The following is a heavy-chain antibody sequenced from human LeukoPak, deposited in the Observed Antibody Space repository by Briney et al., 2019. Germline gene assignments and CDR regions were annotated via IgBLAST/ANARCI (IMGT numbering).Heavy chain of an antibody. CDR1: GFTFSSYW. CDR2: INSDGSST. Sequence: GGSLRLSCAASGFTFSSYWMHWVRQAPGKGLVWVSRINSDGSSTSYADSVKGRFTISRDNSKNTLYLQMNSLRAEDTAVYYCAKNPHYYDSSGYYYLSWFDPWGQGTLVTVSS. CDR3: AKNPHYYDSSGYYYLSWFDP. J-gene: IGHJ5*02. D-gene: IGHD3-22*01. V-gene: IGHV3-74*01.